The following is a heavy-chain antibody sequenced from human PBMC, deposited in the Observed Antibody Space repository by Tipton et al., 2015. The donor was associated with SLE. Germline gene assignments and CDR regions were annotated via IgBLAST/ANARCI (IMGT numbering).Heavy chain of an antibody. CDR2: MFYSGST. D-gene: IGHD3-10*01. CDR3: ARGPDRGYHFDY. Sequence: TLSLTCTVSDGSISSSVYYWGWIRQPPGTGLEWIGSMFYSGSTYYNLSLKSRVTISLDTSKKQFSLKLSSVTAADTAVYYCARGPDRGYHFDYWGRGTLVTVS. V-gene: IGHV4-39*07. CDR1: DGSISSSVYY. J-gene: IGHJ4*02.